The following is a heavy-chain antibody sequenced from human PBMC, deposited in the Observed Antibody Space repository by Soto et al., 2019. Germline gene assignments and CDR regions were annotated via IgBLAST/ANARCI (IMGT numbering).Heavy chain of an antibody. CDR3: AKDHLGMDV. J-gene: IGHJ6*02. Sequence: EVQLLESGGGLVQPGWSLRLSCAASGFTFSRYAMSWGRHAPGKGLEWVSAISGSGGSTYYADSVKGRFTISRDNSKNTLYLQMNSLRAEDTAVYYCAKDHLGMDVWGQGPTVTVSS. V-gene: IGHV3-23*01. CDR1: GFTFSRYA. CDR2: ISGSGGST. D-gene: IGHD3-3*02.